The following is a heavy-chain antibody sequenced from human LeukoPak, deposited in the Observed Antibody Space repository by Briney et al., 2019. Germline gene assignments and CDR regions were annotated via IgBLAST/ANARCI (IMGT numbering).Heavy chain of an antibody. J-gene: IGHJ5*02. V-gene: IGHV6-1*01. CDR1: GDSFSSNRVT. Sequence: SQTLSLTCAISGDSFSSNRVTWNWIRRSPSRGLEWLGRTYYRSTWYNDYAVSVRGRITVNPDTSKNQFSLHLNSVTPEDTAVYYCARRLTQYDCFDPWGQGILVTVSS. CDR2: TYYRSTWYN. CDR3: ARRLTQYDCFDP. D-gene: IGHD2-2*01.